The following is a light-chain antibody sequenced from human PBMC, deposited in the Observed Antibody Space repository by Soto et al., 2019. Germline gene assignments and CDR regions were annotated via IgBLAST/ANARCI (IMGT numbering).Light chain of an antibody. CDR2: GAS. CDR3: QQYGNSRWT. J-gene: IGKJ1*01. Sequence: EIVLTQSPGTLSLSPGERATLSCRASQSVNSRYLAWYQQKPGQAPRLLISGASTRATGIPDRFSGSGSGTDFTLTISRLGPEDFAVYYCQQYGNSRWTFGQGTKVEIK. CDR1: QSVNSRY. V-gene: IGKV3-20*01.